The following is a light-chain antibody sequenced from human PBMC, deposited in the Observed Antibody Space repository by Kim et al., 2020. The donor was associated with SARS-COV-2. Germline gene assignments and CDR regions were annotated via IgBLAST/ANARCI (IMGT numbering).Light chain of an antibody. Sequence: QSALTQPASVSGSPGQSITISCTGTSSDVGGYNYVSWYQQHPGKPPKVMIYDVNKRPSGVSDRFSGSKSGNTASLSISGLRAEDEADYYCTSYTSSSTYVFGTGTKVTVL. CDR1: SSDVGGYNY. V-gene: IGLV2-14*01. J-gene: IGLJ1*01. CDR2: DVN. CDR3: TSYTSSSTYV.